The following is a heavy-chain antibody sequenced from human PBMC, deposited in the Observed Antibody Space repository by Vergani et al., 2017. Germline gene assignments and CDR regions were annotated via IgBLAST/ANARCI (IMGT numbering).Heavy chain of an antibody. CDR1: GFTFNNYG. Sequence: VQLVETGGGVVQPGGSLRLSCEASGFTFNNYGIHWVRQTPGKGLEWVAFIRYDGNNQQYFHSVKGRFTISRDNSKNTVYLQMKSLRPEDTAVYYCAKEGGGYCSGGTCYPEYWGQGTLVIVSS. V-gene: IGHV3-30*02. CDR2: IRYDGNNQ. CDR3: AKEGGGYCSGGTCYPEY. J-gene: IGHJ4*02. D-gene: IGHD2-15*01.